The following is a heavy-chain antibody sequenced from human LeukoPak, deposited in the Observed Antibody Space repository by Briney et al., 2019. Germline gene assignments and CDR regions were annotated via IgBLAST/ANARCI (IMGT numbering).Heavy chain of an antibody. CDR2: FDPEDGET. V-gene: IGHV1-24*01. D-gene: IGHD4-17*01. Sequence: ASVKVSCKVSGYTLTELSMHWVRQAPGKGLEWMGGFDPEDGETIYAQKFQGRVTMTEDTSTDTAYMELSSLRSEGTAVYYCATERDCAVTKLSCVYWGQGTLVTVSS. J-gene: IGHJ4*02. CDR1: GYTLTELS. CDR3: ATERDCAVTKLSCVY.